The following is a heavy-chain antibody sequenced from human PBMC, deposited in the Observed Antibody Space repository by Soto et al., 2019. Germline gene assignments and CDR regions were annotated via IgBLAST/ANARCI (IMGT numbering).Heavy chain of an antibody. CDR1: GFTFTSSA. Sequence: ASVKVSCKASGFTFTSSAVQWVRQARGQRLEWIGWIVVGSGNTNYAQKFQERVTITRDMSTSTAYMELSSLRSEDTAVYYCAAEQINSSGWYYFDYWGQGTLVTVSS. CDR2: IVVGSGNT. J-gene: IGHJ4*02. V-gene: IGHV1-58*01. CDR3: AAEQINSSGWYYFDY. D-gene: IGHD6-19*01.